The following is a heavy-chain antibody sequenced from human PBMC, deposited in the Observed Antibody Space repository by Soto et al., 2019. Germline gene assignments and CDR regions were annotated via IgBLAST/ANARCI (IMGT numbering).Heavy chain of an antibody. J-gene: IGHJ4*02. CDR3: ARKTGYEVFDF. V-gene: IGHV4-31*03. CDR1: GLSFGTGGSY. CDR2: IYDSGNT. Sequence: QVQLQESGPGLVKPSQTLSLTCTVSGLSFGTGGSYWSWIRYRPGKGLEWIGYIYDSGNTRYNPSITSRVAVSLDPSKKQFFLMLTSVTAADTAVYYCARKTGYEVFDFWGQGTLVTVSS. D-gene: IGHD5-12*01.